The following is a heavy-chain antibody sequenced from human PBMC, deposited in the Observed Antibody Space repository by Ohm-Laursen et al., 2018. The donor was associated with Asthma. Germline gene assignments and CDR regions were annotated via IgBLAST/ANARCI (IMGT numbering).Heavy chain of an antibody. J-gene: IGHJ2*01. Sequence: SDTLSLTCTVSGGSISTYYWNWIRQPPGKGLEWIAYIYYSGSTNYNPSLKSRVTISVDTSKNQFSLKLSSVTAADTAVYYCARVAQTTVTTGYWYFDLWGRGTLVTVSS. CDR1: GGSISTYY. V-gene: IGHV4-59*07. D-gene: IGHD4-17*01. CDR3: ARVAQTTVTTGYWYFDL. CDR2: IYYSGST.